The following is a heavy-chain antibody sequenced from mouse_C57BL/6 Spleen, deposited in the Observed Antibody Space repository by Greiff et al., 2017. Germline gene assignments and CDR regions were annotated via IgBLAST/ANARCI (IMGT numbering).Heavy chain of an antibody. Sequence: QVQLQQPGAELVRPGSSVKLSCKASGYTFTSYWMHWVKQRPIQGLEWIGNIDPSDSETHYNQKFKDKAPWTGYKSSSTAYMQLSSLTSADSAVYYCARTYYGSSYGYFDVWGTGTTVTVSS. D-gene: IGHD1-1*01. CDR3: ARTYYGSSYGYFDV. V-gene: IGHV1-52*01. J-gene: IGHJ1*03. CDR1: GYTFTSYW. CDR2: IDPSDSET.